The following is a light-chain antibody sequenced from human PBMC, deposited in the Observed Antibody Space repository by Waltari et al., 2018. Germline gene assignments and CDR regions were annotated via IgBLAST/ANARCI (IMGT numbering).Light chain of an antibody. J-gene: IGLJ2*01. CDR1: SSDFGTYNL. CDR2: EGS. CDR3: CSYALRSVV. Sequence: QSALTQPASVSGSPGQSITISCTGSSSDFGTYNLVSWYQQYPSKAPKVMIYEGSKRPSGVSSRFSASKSGNTASLTISVLQAEDEADYYCCSYALRSVVFGGGTKVTVL. V-gene: IGLV2-23*01.